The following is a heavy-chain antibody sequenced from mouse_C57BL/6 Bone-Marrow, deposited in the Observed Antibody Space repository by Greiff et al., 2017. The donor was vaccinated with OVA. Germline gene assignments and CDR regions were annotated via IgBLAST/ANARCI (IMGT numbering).Heavy chain of an antibody. CDR2: ISDGGSYT. Sequence: EVKLQESGGGLVKPGGSLKLSCAASGFTFSSYAMSWVRQTPEKRLEWVATISDGGSYTYYPDNVKGRVTISRDNAKNKLYLQMSHLKSEGTAMYYCARDRAITTVVATDFYYGGQGTTLTVSS. CDR1: GFTFSSYA. D-gene: IGHD1-1*01. CDR3: ARDRAITTVVATDFYY. J-gene: IGHJ2*01. V-gene: IGHV5-4*01.